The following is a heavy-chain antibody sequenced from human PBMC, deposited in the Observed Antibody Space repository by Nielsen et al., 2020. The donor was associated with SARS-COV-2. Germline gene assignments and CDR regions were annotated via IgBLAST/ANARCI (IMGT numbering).Heavy chain of an antibody. CDR3: ATSRGSYYYDSSGYWAFDY. J-gene: IGHJ4*02. D-gene: IGHD3-22*01. V-gene: IGHV1-3*01. Sequence: WVRQAPGQRLEWMGWINAGNGNTKYSQKFQGRVTITRDTSASTAYMELSSLRSGDTAVYYCATSRGSYYYDSSGYWAFDYWGQGTLVTVSS. CDR2: INAGNGNT.